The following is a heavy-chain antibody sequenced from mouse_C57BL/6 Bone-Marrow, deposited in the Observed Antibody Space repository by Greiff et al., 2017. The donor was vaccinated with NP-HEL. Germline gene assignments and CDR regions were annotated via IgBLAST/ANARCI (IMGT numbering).Heavy chain of an antibody. CDR2: INPSNGGT. CDR3: ARTYYSNSYWYFDV. V-gene: IGHV1-53*01. J-gene: IGHJ1*03. Sequence: LQESGTELVKPGASVKLSCKASGYTFTSYWMHWVKQRPGQGLEWIGNINPSNGGTNYNEKFKSKATLTVDKSSSTAYMQLSSLTSEDSAVYYCARTYYSNSYWYFDVWGTGTTVTVSS. CDR1: GYTFTSYW. D-gene: IGHD2-5*01.